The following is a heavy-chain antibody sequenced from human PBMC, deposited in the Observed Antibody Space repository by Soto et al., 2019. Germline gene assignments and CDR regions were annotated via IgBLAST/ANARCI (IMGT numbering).Heavy chain of an antibody. CDR1: GFTVNNNH. V-gene: IGHV3-53*01. J-gene: IGHJ2*01. CDR2: MHSGGSP. D-gene: IGHD2-15*01. Sequence: EVQLVESGGGLIQPGGSLRLSCAASGFTVNNNHMTWVRQAPGKGLEWVSVMHSGGSPYYEDSVKGRFTISRDNSKNTVYLQMNSLRAEETAVYYCARGLTGIIVLVAITLPPWYFVLWGGGTLSSVSS. CDR3: ARGLTGIIVLVAITLPPWYFVL.